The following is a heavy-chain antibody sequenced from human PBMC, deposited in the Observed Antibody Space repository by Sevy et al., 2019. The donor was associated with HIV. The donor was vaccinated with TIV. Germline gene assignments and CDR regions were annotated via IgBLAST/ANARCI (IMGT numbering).Heavy chain of an antibody. Sequence: GGSLRLSCVGSGFTFREYSMNWVRQAPGKGLEWVSYISGSSTTIEHADSVKGRFSISRDNADNSVFLQMNRLRVEDTAVYYWARSLAAAENRFDPWGQGTLVTVSS. CDR2: ISGSSTTI. J-gene: IGHJ5*02. CDR3: ARSLAAAENRFDP. CDR1: GFTFREYS. D-gene: IGHD6-13*01. V-gene: IGHV3-48*01.